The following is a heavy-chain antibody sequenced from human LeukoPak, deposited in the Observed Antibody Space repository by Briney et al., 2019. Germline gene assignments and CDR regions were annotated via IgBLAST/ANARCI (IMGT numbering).Heavy chain of an antibody. CDR2: IGTAGDT. CDR3: ARELRNLGAFDI. Sequence: GGSLRLSCAASGFTFSSYDMHWVRQATGKGLEWVSAIGTAGDTYYPGSVKGRFTISRENAKNSLYPQMNSLRAGDTAVYYCARELRNLGAFDIWGQGTMVTVSS. D-gene: IGHD1-14*01. CDR1: GFTFSSYD. J-gene: IGHJ3*02. V-gene: IGHV3-13*01.